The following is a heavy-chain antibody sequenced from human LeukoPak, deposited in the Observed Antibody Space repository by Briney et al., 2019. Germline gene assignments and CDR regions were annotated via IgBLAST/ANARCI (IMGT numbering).Heavy chain of an antibody. J-gene: IGHJ4*02. CDR3: APYYYGSGTSLGY. D-gene: IGHD3-10*01. CDR2: IKKDGSEK. V-gene: IGHV3-7*01. Sequence: GSLRLSCAASGFTFSSYAMSWVRQAPGKGLEWVANIKKDGSEKYYVDSVKGRFTISRDNAKNSVYLQMNSLRVEDTAVYYCAPYYYGSGTSLGYWGQGTLVTVSS. CDR1: GFTFSSYA.